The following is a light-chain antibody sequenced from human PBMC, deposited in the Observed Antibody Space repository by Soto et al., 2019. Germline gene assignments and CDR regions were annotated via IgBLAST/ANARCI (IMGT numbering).Light chain of an antibody. CDR2: GAS. J-gene: IGKJ5*01. CDR3: QQRSNWPPIT. Sequence: EIVMTQSPATLSVSPGERATLSCRASQNILSNLAWYQQKPGQAPRLLIYGASTRATGIPARFSGSGSGTDFTLTISSLEPEDFAVYYCQQRSNWPPITFGQGTRLEIK. V-gene: IGKV3-11*01. CDR1: QNILSN.